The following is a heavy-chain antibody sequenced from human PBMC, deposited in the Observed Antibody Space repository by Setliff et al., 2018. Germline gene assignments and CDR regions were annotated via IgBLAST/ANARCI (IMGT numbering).Heavy chain of an antibody. Sequence: GGSLRLSCAASGFTFADYGMNWVRQAPGKGLEWVSGVEWNGGGPGYADSVKGRFIISRDNAKNSLYLQMSSLRTDDTAVYHCARGARLYETDHHYYGWLDPWGQGTLVTVSS. D-gene: IGHD3-22*01. J-gene: IGHJ5*02. V-gene: IGHV3-20*01. CDR3: ARGARLYETDHHYYGWLDP. CDR2: VEWNGGGP. CDR1: GFTFADYG.